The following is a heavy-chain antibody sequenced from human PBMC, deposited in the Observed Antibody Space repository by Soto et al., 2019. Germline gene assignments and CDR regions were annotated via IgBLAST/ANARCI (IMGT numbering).Heavy chain of an antibody. CDR2: IYYSGNT. Sequence: QVQLQESGPGLVKPSETLSLTCTVSGGSISSYYWSWIRQPPGKGLGWIGYIYYSGNTNYNPSLKSRVTISVDTSKNQFSLKLSSVTAADTAVYYCAKTAKYGDYLDYWGQGTLVTVSS. CDR1: GGSISSYY. D-gene: IGHD4-17*01. CDR3: AKTAKYGDYLDY. J-gene: IGHJ4*02. V-gene: IGHV4-59*08.